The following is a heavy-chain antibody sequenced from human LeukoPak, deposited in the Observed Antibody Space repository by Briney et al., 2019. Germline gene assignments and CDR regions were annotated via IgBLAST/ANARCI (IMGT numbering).Heavy chain of an antibody. J-gene: IGHJ4*02. V-gene: IGHV3-64D*09. CDR3: VKSGGVATTYFDY. CDR1: GFTFSSYA. D-gene: IGHD5-12*01. Sequence: GRSLRLSCSASGFTFSSYAMHWVRQAPGKGLEYVSAISSNGGSTYYADSVKGRFTISRDNSKNTLYLQMSSLRAEDTAVYYCVKSGGVATTYFDYWGQGTLVTVSS. CDR2: ISSNGGST.